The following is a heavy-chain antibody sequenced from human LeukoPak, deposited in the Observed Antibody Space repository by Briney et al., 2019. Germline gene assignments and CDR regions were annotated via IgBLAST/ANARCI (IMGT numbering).Heavy chain of an antibody. Sequence: GSSVKVSCKASGGTFSSYAISWVRQAPGQGLEWMGGIIPIFGTANYAQKFQGRVTITADKSTSTAYMELSSLRSEDTAVYYCARATLLRYFDCGSWGQGTLVTVSS. CDR3: ARATLLRYFDCGS. D-gene: IGHD3-9*01. V-gene: IGHV1-69*06. J-gene: IGHJ5*02. CDR2: IIPIFGTA. CDR1: GGTFSSYA.